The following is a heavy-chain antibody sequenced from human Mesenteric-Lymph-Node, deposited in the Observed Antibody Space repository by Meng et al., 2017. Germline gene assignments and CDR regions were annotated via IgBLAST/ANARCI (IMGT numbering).Heavy chain of an antibody. CDR3: VRWDYGVNSGPEN. CDR2: INTDGRST. V-gene: IGHV3-74*01. J-gene: IGHJ4*02. D-gene: IGHD4/OR15-4a*01. Sequence: EVQLVESGGGLVQPGGSLRLSCAASGFTFSSYWMHWVRQAPGKGLVWVSRINTDGRSTSYTDSVKGRFTISRDNAKKTLYLQTNSLRAEDTAVYYCVRWDYGVNSGPENWGQGTLVTVSS. CDR1: GFTFSSYW.